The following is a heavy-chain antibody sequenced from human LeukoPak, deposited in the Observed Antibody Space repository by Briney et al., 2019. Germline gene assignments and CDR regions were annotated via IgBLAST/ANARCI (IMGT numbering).Heavy chain of an antibody. V-gene: IGHV4-4*07. D-gene: IGHD3-9*01. CDR2: IYTSGST. CDR1: GRSISSYY. Sequence: SETLSLTCTLSGRSISSYYWSWIRQPAPKGLEWIGRIYTSGSTNYNPSLKSRVTMSVDTSKNQFSLKLNSVTAADTAVYYCARDYDVLTAYPPTQLFDPWGQGTLVTVSS. CDR3: ARDYDVLTAYPPTQLFDP. J-gene: IGHJ5*02.